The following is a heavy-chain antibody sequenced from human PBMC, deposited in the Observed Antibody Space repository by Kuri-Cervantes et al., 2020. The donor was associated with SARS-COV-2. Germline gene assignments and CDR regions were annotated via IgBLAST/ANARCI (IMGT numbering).Heavy chain of an antibody. V-gene: IGHV1-69*13. CDR1: GDTFSSYA. J-gene: IGHJ4*02. D-gene: IGHD6-19*01. CDR2: IIPIFGTA. CDR3: ARGLRRGWSSSY. Sequence: SVKVSCKASGDTFSSYAISWVRQAPGQGLEWMGGIIPIFGTANYAQKFQGRVTITADESTSTAYMELSSLRSEDTAVYYCARGLRRGWSSSYWGQGTLVTVSS.